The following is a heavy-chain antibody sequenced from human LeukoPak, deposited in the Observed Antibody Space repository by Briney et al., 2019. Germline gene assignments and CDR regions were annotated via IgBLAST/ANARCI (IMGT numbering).Heavy chain of an antibody. D-gene: IGHD1-26*01. J-gene: IGHJ4*02. CDR2: IKQEGSEK. CDR1: GFTFRSHW. Sequence: GGSLRLFCAASGFTFRSHWTSWVRQPPGDELEWVASIKQEGSEKYYVDSVRGRFTVSRDNAKNSLYLQMNSLRAEDTAVYYCARLMGDRTIYDSWGQGTLVTVSS. CDR3: ARLMGDRTIYDS. V-gene: IGHV3-7*01.